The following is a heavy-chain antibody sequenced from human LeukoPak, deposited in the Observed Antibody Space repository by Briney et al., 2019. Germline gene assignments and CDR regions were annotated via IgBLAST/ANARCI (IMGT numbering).Heavy chain of an antibody. Sequence: PGGSLRLSCAASGFTVSSNFVSWVRQAPGKGLEWVTVIYSDGTTYFADSVKGRFTISRDNSKNALYPHMNSLRVEDTAVYYCARDYPSFDYWGQGTLVTVSS. CDR1: GFTVSSNF. CDR3: ARDYPSFDY. V-gene: IGHV3-53*01. CDR2: IYSDGTT. J-gene: IGHJ4*02.